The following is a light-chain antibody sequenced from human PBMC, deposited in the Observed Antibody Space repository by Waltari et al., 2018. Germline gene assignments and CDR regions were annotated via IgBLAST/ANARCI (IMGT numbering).Light chain of an antibody. Sequence: QSALTQPRSVSGSPGQSVTISCTGSSSDVGRYSYNYVSWFQQYPGKAPKLMIYDVHKRPSGVPDRFSGSKSGNTASLTISGLQAEDEADYYCCSYAGRYTFVFGTGTTVTV. CDR1: SSDVGRYSYNY. J-gene: IGLJ1*01. CDR3: CSYAGRYTFV. V-gene: IGLV2-11*01. CDR2: DVH.